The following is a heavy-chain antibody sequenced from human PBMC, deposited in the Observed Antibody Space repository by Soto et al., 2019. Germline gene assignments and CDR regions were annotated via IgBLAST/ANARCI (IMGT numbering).Heavy chain of an antibody. CDR1: GLTVNDNY. D-gene: IGHD4-17*01. CDR3: ARDPPKTTLTTRGAFDI. V-gene: IGHV3-53*01. CDR2: IYSGGST. J-gene: IGHJ3*02. Sequence: PGGSLRLSFAASGLTVNDNYMSWVRQAAGKGLEWVSVIYSGGSTYYADSVKGRFTISRDNSKNTLYLQMNSLGAEDTAVYYCARDPPKTTLTTRGAFDIWGQGTMVTVSS.